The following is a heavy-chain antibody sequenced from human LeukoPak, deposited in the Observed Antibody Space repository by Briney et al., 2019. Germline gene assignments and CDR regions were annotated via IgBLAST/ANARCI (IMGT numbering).Heavy chain of an antibody. Sequence: ASVKVSCKASGYTFTSYYMHWVRQAPGQGLEWMGIINPSGGSTSYAQKFQGRVTMTRNTSISTAYMELSSLRSEDTAVYYCARRLMVRHWFDPWGQGTLVTVSS. CDR1: GYTFTSYY. CDR3: ARRLMVRHWFDP. D-gene: IGHD3-10*01. V-gene: IGHV1-46*01. CDR2: INPSGGST. J-gene: IGHJ5*02.